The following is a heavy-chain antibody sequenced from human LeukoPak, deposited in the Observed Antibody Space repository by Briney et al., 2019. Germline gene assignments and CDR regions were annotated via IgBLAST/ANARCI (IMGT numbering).Heavy chain of an antibody. J-gene: IGHJ4*02. CDR3: ARHPSAAAPLDY. D-gene: IGHD2-2*01. CDR2: IYYSGST. CDR1: GGSISSYY. Sequence: SETLSLTCTVSGGSISSYYWSWIRQPPGKGLEWIGYIYYSGSTNYNPSLKSRVTISLDTSKNQFSLKLSSVTAADTAVYYCARHPSAAAPLDYWGQGTLVTVSS. V-gene: IGHV4-59*08.